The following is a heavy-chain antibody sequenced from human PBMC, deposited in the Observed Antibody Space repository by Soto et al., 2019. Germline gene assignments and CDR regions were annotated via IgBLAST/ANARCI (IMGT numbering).Heavy chain of an antibody. Sequence: PGGSLRLSCAASGFTFSSYSMNWVRQAPGKGLEWVSSISSSSSYIYYADSVKGRFTISRDNAKNSLYLQMNSLRAEDTAVYYCARDYDSSGFNSGHWGQRPLLTVSS. CDR2: ISSSSSYI. V-gene: IGHV3-21*01. CDR1: GFTFSSYS. D-gene: IGHD3-22*01. J-gene: IGHJ1*01. CDR3: ARDYDSSGFNSGH.